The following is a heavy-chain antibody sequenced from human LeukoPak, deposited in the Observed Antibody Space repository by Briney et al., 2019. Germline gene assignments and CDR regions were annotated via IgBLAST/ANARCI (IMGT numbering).Heavy chain of an antibody. CDR1: GFTFGSYA. D-gene: IGHD6-19*01. Sequence: GGSLRLSCAASGFTFGSYAMHWVRQAPGKGLEWVAVISYDGSNKYYADSVKGRFTISRDNSKNTLYLQMNSLRAEDTAVYYCARGRRVAVAGTGLDYWGQGTLVTVSS. J-gene: IGHJ4*02. V-gene: IGHV3-30-3*01. CDR3: ARGRRVAVAGTGLDY. CDR2: ISYDGSNK.